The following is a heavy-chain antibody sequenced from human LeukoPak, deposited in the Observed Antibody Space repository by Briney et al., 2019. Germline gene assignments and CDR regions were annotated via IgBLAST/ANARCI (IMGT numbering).Heavy chain of an antibody. Sequence: GGSLRLSCAASGFTFSDYYMSWIRQAPGKGLEWVSYISSSGSTIYYADSVKGRFTISRDNSKNSLYLQMNSLRAEDTAFYYCAKDGVVAALGDNWFDPWGQGTLVTVSS. CDR1: GFTFSDYY. D-gene: IGHD2-15*01. CDR2: ISSSGSTI. CDR3: AKDGVVAALGDNWFDP. J-gene: IGHJ5*02. V-gene: IGHV3-11*01.